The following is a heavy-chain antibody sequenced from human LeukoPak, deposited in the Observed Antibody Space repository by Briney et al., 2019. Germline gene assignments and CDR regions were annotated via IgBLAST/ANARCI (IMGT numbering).Heavy chain of an antibody. CDR1: GLPFSSYS. CDR2: ISVSGGTT. CDR3: KGSGSYYNGY. V-gene: IGHV3-23*01. J-gene: IGHJ4*02. Sequence: GGSLRLSRTPSGLPFSSYSMRWVGPPPGKRLEWVSGISVSGGTTHYADSVKGRFTISRDNSKNTLYLQMSSLRAEDTAVYYCKGSGSYYNGYWGQGILVTVSS. D-gene: IGHD3-10*01.